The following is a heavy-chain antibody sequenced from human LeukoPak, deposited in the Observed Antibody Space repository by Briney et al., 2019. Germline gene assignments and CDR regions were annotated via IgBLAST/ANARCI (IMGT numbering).Heavy chain of an antibody. V-gene: IGHV3-30*02. Sequence: GGSLRLSCAASGFPFSYYGFHWVRQAPGKGLEWVAFIRFDGDDTYYSESVKGRFTISRDTPRSTLYLQMNSLRAEDTAIYYCAKDLMRDRWFGESWGQGTLVIVSS. CDR2: IRFDGDDT. CDR3: AKDLMRDRWFGES. J-gene: IGHJ5*02. D-gene: IGHD3-10*01. CDR1: GFPFSYYG.